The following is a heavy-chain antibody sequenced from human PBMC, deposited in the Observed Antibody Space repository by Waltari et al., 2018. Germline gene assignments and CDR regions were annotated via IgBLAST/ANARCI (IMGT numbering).Heavy chain of an antibody. CDR1: GYSISSGYS. Sequence: QVQLQESGPGLVTPSETLSLTCAVSGYSISSGYSWGWIRQPPGKGLEWIGSIYHSGSTYYNPSLKSRVTISVDTSKNQFSLKLSSVTAADTAVYYCASTRSGYCTNGVCFHFDYWGQGTLVTVSS. CDR2: IYHSGST. J-gene: IGHJ4*02. V-gene: IGHV4-38-2*01. D-gene: IGHD2-8*01. CDR3: ASTRSGYCTNGVCFHFDY.